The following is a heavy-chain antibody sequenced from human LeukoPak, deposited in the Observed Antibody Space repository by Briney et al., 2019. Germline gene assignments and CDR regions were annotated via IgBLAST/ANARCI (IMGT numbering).Heavy chain of an antibody. J-gene: IGHJ6*03. Sequence: SETLSLTCTVSGGSISSYYWSWIRQPPGKGLEWIGYIYYSGSTNYNPSLKSRVTISVDTSKNQFSLKLSSVTAADTAVYYCARGNYNYYYYYMDVWGKGTTVTVSS. CDR2: IYYSGST. CDR3: ARGNYNYYYYYMDV. V-gene: IGHV4-59*01. CDR1: GGSISSYY. D-gene: IGHD1-7*01.